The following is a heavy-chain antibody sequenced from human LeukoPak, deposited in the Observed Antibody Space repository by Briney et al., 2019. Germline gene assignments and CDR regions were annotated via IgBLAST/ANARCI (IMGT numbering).Heavy chain of an antibody. CDR1: GYTFTSYG. CDR2: TSAHNDDT. Sequence: ASVKVSCKASGYTFTSYGISWVRQAPGQGLEWMGWTSAHNDDTNYAETLQGRLTMTTDISTSTAYMELTSLRSDDTAVYYCARDWDSRNDYLDPWGQGTLVIVSS. D-gene: IGHD1-1*01. J-gene: IGHJ5*02. CDR3: ARDWDSRNDYLDP. V-gene: IGHV1-18*01.